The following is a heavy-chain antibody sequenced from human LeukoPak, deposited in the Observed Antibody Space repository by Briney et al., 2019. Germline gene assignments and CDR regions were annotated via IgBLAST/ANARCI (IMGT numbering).Heavy chain of an antibody. Sequence: PSETLSLTCTVSGGSVSSGSYYWSWIRQPPGKGLEWIGYIYYSGSTNYNPSLMSRVTISVDTSKNQFSLKLSSVTAADTAVYYCASDYYGSGSYQGYWGQGTLVTVSS. CDR3: ASDYYGSGSYQGY. J-gene: IGHJ4*02. V-gene: IGHV4-61*01. CDR2: IYYSGST. D-gene: IGHD3-10*01. CDR1: GGSVSSGSYY.